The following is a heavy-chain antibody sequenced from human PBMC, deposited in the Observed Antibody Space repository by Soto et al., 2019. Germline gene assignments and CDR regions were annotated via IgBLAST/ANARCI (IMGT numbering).Heavy chain of an antibody. D-gene: IGHD1-26*01. CDR1: GSSFTSYP. CDR2: ISYDGSDK. CDR3: ARGSQWELLTPDY. V-gene: IGHV3-30*09. J-gene: IGHJ4*02. Sequence: QVQLVESGGGAVQPGMSLRLSCAASGSSFTSYPMHWVRQAPGKGLEWVAVISYDGSDKYYADSVRGRFALSRDNSRNTLYLQMSSLRTEDTAIYYCARGSQWELLTPDYWGQGTLVTVSS.